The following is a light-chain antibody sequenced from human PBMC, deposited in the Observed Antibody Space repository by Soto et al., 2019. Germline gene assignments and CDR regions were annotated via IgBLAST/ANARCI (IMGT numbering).Light chain of an antibody. J-gene: IGKJ1*01. V-gene: IGKV3-15*01. CDR2: DAS. CDR3: QQNKDWPGT. CDR1: QSVSSY. Sequence: EIVMKQSPATLSVPPGERATLSCRASQSVSSYLAWYQQKPGQAPRLLIYDASTGATGIPVRFSGSGSGTEFTLTISSLQSEDFGVYYCQQNKDWPGTFGQGTKVDIK.